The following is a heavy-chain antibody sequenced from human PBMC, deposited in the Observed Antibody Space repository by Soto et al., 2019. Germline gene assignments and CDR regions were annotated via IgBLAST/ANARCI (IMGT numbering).Heavy chain of an antibody. Sequence: GGSLRLSCAASGFTFSSYAMSWVRQAPGKGLEWVSAISGSGGSTDYADSVKGRFTISRDNSKNTLYLQMNSLRAEDTAVYYCANLYYYDSSGYDAFDIWGQGTMVTVSS. J-gene: IGHJ3*02. CDR1: GFTFSSYA. CDR3: ANLYYYDSSGYDAFDI. D-gene: IGHD3-22*01. CDR2: ISGSGGST. V-gene: IGHV3-23*01.